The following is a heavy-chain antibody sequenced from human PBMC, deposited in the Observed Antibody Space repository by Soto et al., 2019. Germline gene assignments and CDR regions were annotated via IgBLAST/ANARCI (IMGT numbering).Heavy chain of an antibody. Sequence: QIQLLQSGAEVKKPGASVKVTCKASGYTFRNFGISWVRQAPGQGLEWMGWISAYNANANYAQKFQGRLTMTADTSTSTAYMELRSLRSDDTAVYYCARENRYCDYWGQGTLVTVSS. V-gene: IGHV1-18*01. CDR1: GYTFRNFG. CDR2: ISAYNANA. CDR3: ARENRYCDY. J-gene: IGHJ4*02.